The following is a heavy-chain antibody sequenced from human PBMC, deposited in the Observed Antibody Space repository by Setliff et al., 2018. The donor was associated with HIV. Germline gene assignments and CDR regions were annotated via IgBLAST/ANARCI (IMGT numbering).Heavy chain of an antibody. Sequence: PGESLKISCAASGFTVSSNYMSWVRQAPGKGLEWVSVLYSGGSTYYADSVKGRFTISRDNSKNTVHLQMNSLRAEDTAVYYCATALYCSSTSCYIAFDIWGQGTMVTVSS. D-gene: IGHD2-2*01. V-gene: IGHV3-53*01. CDR3: ATALYCSSTSCYIAFDI. J-gene: IGHJ3*02. CDR2: LYSGGST. CDR1: GFTVSSNY.